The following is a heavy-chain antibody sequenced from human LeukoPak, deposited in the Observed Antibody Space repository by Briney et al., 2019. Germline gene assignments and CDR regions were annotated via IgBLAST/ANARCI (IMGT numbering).Heavy chain of an antibody. CDR1: GGTFISYA. Sequence: SVKVSCKASGGTFISYAISWVRQAPGQGLEWMGGIIPIFGTANYAQKFQGRVTITADESTSTAYMELSSLRSEDTAVHYCARESRYCSSTNCYDAFDFWGQGTMVTVSS. CDR2: IIPIFGTA. V-gene: IGHV1-69*13. CDR3: ARESRYCSSTNCYDAFDF. J-gene: IGHJ3*01. D-gene: IGHD2-2*01.